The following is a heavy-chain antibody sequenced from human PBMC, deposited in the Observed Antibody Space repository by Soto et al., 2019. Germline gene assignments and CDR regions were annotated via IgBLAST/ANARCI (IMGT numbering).Heavy chain of an antibody. CDR2: IIPIFGTA. D-gene: IGHD4-4*01. CDR1: GGTFSSYA. J-gene: IGHJ6*02. CDR3: ASPTVGYYNGMDV. V-gene: IGHV1-69*12. Sequence: QVQLVQSGAEVKKPGSSVKVSCKASGGTFSSYAISWVRQAPGQGLEWMGGIIPIFGTADYAEKFRGRVTITADESTRTVYMELSSLRSEDTAVYYCASPTVGYYNGMDVWGQGTTVTVSS.